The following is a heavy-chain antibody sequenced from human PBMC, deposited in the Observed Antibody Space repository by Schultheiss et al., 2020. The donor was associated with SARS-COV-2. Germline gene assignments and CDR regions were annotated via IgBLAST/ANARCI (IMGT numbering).Heavy chain of an antibody. CDR1: GGSISSSSYY. J-gene: IGHJ3*02. V-gene: IGHV4-39*07. CDR2: IYHSGST. CDR3: ARETDDAFDI. D-gene: IGHD1-14*01. Sequence: SETLSLTCAVSGGSISSSSYYWGWIRQPPGKGLEWIGSIYHSGSTNYNPSLKSRVTISVDKSKNQFSLKLSSVTAADTAVYYCARETDDAFDIWGQGTMVTVSS.